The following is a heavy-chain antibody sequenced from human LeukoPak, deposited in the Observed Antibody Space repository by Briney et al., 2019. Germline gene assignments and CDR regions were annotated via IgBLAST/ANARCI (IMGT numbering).Heavy chain of an antibody. CDR2: FDPEDGET. Sequence: ASVKVSCKVSGYTLTELSMHWVRQAPGKGLEWMGGFDPEDGETIYAQKFQGRVTMTEDTSTDTAYMELSSLRSEDTAVYYCATVGYWGPYDAFDIWGQGTMVTVSS. J-gene: IGHJ3*02. D-gene: IGHD2-21*01. CDR3: ATVGYWGPYDAFDI. V-gene: IGHV1-24*01. CDR1: GYTLTELS.